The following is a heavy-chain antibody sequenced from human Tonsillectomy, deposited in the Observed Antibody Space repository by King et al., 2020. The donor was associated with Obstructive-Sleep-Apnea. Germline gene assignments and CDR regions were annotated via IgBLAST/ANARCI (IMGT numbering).Heavy chain of an antibody. D-gene: IGHD1-26*01. J-gene: IGHJ3*01. V-gene: IGHV3-15*01. CDR1: GFTFSNAW. CDR2: SKNDGGTT. CDR3: TTDWGSGRYYVRAFDV. Sequence: QLVQSGGGLVQPGGSLRLSCAASGFTFSNAWMNWGRQAPGKGLEWVGRSKNDGGTTDYASPVNGRFTIARDDSKNTLYLQMNSLKTEATAVYYCTTDWGSGRYYVRAFDVWGQGTMVTVSS.